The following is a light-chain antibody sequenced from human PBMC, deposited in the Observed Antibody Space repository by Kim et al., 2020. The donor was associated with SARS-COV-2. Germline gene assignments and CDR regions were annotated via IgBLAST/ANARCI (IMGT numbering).Light chain of an antibody. Sequence: QSAVTQPPSASGSPGQSVTISCIGTSSDIGAYNYVSWYQQHPGTPPKLVICEVTQRPSGVPNRFSGSKSGNTASLIISGLQAEDEAEYYCSSYAGGRYVFGTGTKVTVL. CDR2: EVT. J-gene: IGLJ1*01. CDR3: SSYAGGRYV. V-gene: IGLV2-8*01. CDR1: SSDIGAYNY.